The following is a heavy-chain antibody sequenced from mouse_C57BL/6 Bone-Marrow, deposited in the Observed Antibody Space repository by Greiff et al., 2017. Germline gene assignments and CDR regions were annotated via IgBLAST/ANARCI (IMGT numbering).Heavy chain of an antibody. V-gene: IGHV5-4*01. D-gene: IGHD2-4*01. J-gene: IGHJ3*01. CDR1: GFTFSSYA. CDR3: AREEAYYDGFGLAY. CDR2: ISDGGSYT. Sequence: EVQLVESGGGLVKPGGSLKLSCAASGFTFSSYAMSWVRQTPEKRLEWVATISDGGSYTYYPDNVKGRFTISRDNAKNNLYLQMSHLKSEDTAMYYCAREEAYYDGFGLAYWGQGTLVTVSA.